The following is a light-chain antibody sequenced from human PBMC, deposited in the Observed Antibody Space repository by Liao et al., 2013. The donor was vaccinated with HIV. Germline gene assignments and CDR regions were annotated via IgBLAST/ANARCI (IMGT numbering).Light chain of an antibody. Sequence: SYVLTQPPSVSVAPGKTARITCGGNNIGDKSVHWYQKRPGRAPMVVIYNDGDRPSGIPERFSGSNSGNTATLTIIRVEAGDEADYYCQVWDSSSDHYVFGTGTKVTVL. J-gene: IGLJ1*01. CDR1: NIGDKS. CDR3: QVWDSSSDHYV. CDR2: NDG. V-gene: IGLV3-21*04.